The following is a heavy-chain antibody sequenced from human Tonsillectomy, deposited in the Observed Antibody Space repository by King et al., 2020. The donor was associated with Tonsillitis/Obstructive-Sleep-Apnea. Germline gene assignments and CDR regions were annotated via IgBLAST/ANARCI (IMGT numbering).Heavy chain of an antibody. CDR1: GVSFSGYY. Sequence: VQLQQWGTGLLKPSETLSLTCAFYGVSFSGYYWSCIRQPPGKGLQWIGEINHSGSTNYNPSLKSRVTISVDTSKNQFSLKLSSVTAADTAVYYCARGGNCSSASCYNRTFDYWGQGTLVTVSS. CDR3: ARGGNCSSASCYNRTFDY. V-gene: IGHV4-34*01. CDR2: INHSGST. D-gene: IGHD2-2*02. J-gene: IGHJ4*02.